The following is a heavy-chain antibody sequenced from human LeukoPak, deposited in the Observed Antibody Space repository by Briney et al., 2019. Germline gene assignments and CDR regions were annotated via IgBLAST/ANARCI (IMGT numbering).Heavy chain of an antibody. Sequence: GASVKVSCKASGGTFSSYAISWVRQAPGQGLEWMGRIIPILGIANYAQKFQGRVTITADKSTSTAYMELSSLRSEDTAVYYCARGGLQWLAPEELTEYFQHWGQGTLVTVSS. V-gene: IGHV1-69*04. CDR1: GGTFSSYA. D-gene: IGHD6-19*01. J-gene: IGHJ1*01. CDR2: IIPILGIA. CDR3: ARGGLQWLAPEELTEYFQH.